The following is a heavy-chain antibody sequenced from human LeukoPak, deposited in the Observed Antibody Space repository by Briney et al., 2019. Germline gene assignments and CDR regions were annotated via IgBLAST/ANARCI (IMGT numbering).Heavy chain of an antibody. J-gene: IGHJ4*02. CDR2: ISGDGGST. Sequence: GGSLRLSCAASGFTFDDYAMHWVRQAPGKGLEWVSLISGDGGSTYYADSVKGRFTISRDNSKNSLYLQMNSLRTEDTALYYCAEGSRTSDFWSGYIDYWGQGTLVTVSS. CDR3: AEGSRTSDFWSGYIDY. V-gene: IGHV3-43*02. D-gene: IGHD3-3*01. CDR1: GFTFDDYA.